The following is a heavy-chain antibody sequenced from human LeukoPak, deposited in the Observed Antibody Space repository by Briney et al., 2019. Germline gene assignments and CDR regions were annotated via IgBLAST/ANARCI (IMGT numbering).Heavy chain of an antibody. Sequence: GGSLRPSCAASGFTFSSYSMNWVRQAPGKGLEWVSSISSSSSYIYYADSVKGRLTISRDNAKNSLYLQMNSLRAEDTAVYYCAELGITMIGGVWGKGTTVTISS. D-gene: IGHD3-10*02. CDR1: GFTFSSYS. CDR3: AELGITMIGGV. V-gene: IGHV3-21*01. CDR2: ISSSSSYI. J-gene: IGHJ6*04.